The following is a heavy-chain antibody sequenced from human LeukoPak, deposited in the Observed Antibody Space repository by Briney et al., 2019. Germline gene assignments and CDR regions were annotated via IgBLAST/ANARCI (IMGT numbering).Heavy chain of an antibody. CDR2: IYYSGST. Sequence: SETLSLTCTVSGGSISSSSYYWGWIRQPPGKGLEWIGSIYYSGSTYYNPSLKSRVTISVDTSKNQFSLKLSSVTAADTAVYYCARDTLVPAASYYFDYWGQGTLVTVSS. CDR1: GGSISSSSYY. J-gene: IGHJ4*02. D-gene: IGHD2-2*01. V-gene: IGHV4-39*07. CDR3: ARDTLVPAASYYFDY.